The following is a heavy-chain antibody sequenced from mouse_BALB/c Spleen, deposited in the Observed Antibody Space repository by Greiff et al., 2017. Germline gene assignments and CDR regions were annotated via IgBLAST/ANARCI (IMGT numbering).Heavy chain of an antibody. Sequence: DVMLVESGGGLVQPGGSRKLSCAASGFTFSSFGMHWVRQAPEKGLEWVAYISSGSSTIYYADTVKGRFTISRDNPKNTLFLQMTSLRSEDTAMYYCARDLIYYEYGFDYWGQGTTLTVSS. CDR3: ARDLIYYEYGFDY. V-gene: IGHV5-17*02. CDR2: ISSGSSTI. D-gene: IGHD2-4*01. CDR1: GFTFSSFG. J-gene: IGHJ2*01.